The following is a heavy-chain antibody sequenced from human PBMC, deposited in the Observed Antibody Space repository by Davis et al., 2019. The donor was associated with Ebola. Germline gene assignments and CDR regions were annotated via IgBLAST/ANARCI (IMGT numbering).Heavy chain of an antibody. V-gene: IGHV3-7*03. CDR2: IKQDGSEE. J-gene: IGHJ4*02. Sequence: GESLKISCAASGFTFSSYAMSWVRQAPGKGLEWVANIKQDGSEEYYVDSVKGRFTISRDNAKNSLYLQMNSLRAEDTAVYYCARDMAEWELMWDYFDYWGQGTLFTVSS. CDR1: GFTFSSYA. D-gene: IGHD1-26*01. CDR3: ARDMAEWELMWDYFDY.